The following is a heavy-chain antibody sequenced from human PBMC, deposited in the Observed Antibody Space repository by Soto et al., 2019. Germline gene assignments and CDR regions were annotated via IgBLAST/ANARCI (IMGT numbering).Heavy chain of an antibody. Sequence: PVGYLRLSSAASGFTFSTYTLIWVRQAPGRGLDRISTITASSGHIYYADSVRGRFTISPDNAKSSLHLQMNSLEVEHTAVYYCAALPGSTGPPSWGQGTWVTVSS. V-gene: IGHV3-21*01. CDR2: ITASSGHI. CDR3: AALPGSTGPPS. CDR1: GFTFSTYT. J-gene: IGHJ5*02. D-gene: IGHD4-17*01.